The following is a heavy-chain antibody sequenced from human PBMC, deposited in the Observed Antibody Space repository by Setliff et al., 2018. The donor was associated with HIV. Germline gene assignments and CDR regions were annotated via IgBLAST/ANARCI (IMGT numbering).Heavy chain of an antibody. V-gene: IGHV1-18*01. Sequence: ASVKVSCKASGYTFTSYGISWVRQAPGQGLEWMGWISAYNGNTNYAQKLQGRVTMTTDTSTSTAYMGLRSLRSDDTAVYYCASVSSGWRQFDYWGQGTLVTVSS. CDR2: ISAYNGNT. D-gene: IGHD6-19*01. CDR1: GYTFTSYG. J-gene: IGHJ4*02. CDR3: ASVSSGWRQFDY.